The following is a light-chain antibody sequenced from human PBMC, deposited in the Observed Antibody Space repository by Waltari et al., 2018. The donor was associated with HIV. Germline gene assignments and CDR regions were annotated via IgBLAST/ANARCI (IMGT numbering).Light chain of an antibody. CDR1: SSDAGAANS. CDR3: SSYAGSSTWV. Sequence: QSALTQPPSASGSPGQSVPISCTGISSDAGAANSVSWYQKSPGKAPKFIIYEVSKRPSGVPDRFSGSKSGNTASLTVSGLQADDEDDYYCSSYAGSSTWVFGGGTKLTVL. V-gene: IGLV2-8*01. J-gene: IGLJ3*02. CDR2: EVS.